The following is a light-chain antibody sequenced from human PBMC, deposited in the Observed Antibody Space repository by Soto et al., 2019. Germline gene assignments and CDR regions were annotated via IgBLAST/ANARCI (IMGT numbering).Light chain of an antibody. Sequence: QSALAQPSSVSGSPGQSITISCTGTISDVGGYIYVSWYQQHPGKATKLMIYEVSNRPSGVSNRFSGSKSGNKASLTISGLQAEDEADYYCSSYSSSNTLYVFGTGTTVTVL. CDR2: EVS. J-gene: IGLJ1*01. CDR3: SSYSSSNTLYV. V-gene: IGLV2-14*01. CDR1: ISDVGGYIY.